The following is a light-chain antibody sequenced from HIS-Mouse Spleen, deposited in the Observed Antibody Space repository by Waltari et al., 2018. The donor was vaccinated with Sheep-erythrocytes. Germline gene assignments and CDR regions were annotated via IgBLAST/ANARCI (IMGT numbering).Light chain of an antibody. CDR1: SSDVGGYNY. CDR3: SSYAGSNNWV. J-gene: IGLJ3*02. V-gene: IGLV2-8*01. Sequence: QSALTQPPSASGSPGQSVTISCTGTSSDVGGYNYVSWYQQHPGKAPKLMIYEVSKRPSVVPDSSSGSKSGTTASMTFSGLHAEDEADYYCSSYAGSNNWVFGGGTKLTVL. CDR2: EVS.